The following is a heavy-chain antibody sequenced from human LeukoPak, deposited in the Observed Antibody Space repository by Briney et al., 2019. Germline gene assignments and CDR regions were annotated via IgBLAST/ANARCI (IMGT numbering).Heavy chain of an antibody. V-gene: IGHV4-61*01. D-gene: IGHD6-13*01. CDR1: GGSFSSGSYY. Sequence: PSETLSLTCTVSGGSFSSGSYYWSWIRQPPGTGLEWIGYIYYSGSTTYNPSLMGRVTISVDTSKNQFSLRLSSVTAADTAVYYCARDQYSSSWDWFDPWGQGTLVTVSS. CDR2: IYYSGST. J-gene: IGHJ5*02. CDR3: ARDQYSSSWDWFDP.